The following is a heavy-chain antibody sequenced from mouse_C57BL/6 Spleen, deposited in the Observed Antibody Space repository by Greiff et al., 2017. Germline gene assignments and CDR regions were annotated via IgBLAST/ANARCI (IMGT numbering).Heavy chain of an antibody. Sequence: QVQLQQPGAELVKPGASVKLSCKASGYTFTSYWMHWVKQRPGRGLGWIGRIDPNSGGTKYNEKFKSKATLTVDKPSSTAYMQLSSLTSEDSAVYYCAREEEEYFDVWGTGTTVTVSS. CDR3: AREEEEYFDV. J-gene: IGHJ1*03. CDR2: IDPNSGGT. CDR1: GYTFTSYW. V-gene: IGHV1-72*01.